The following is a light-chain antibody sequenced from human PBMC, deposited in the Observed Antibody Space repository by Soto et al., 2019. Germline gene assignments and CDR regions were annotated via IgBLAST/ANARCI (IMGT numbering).Light chain of an antibody. V-gene: IGLV2-14*03. CDR2: DVS. CDR3: SSYTSSSTPVV. J-gene: IGLJ2*01. Sequence: QSALTQPASVSGSPGQSITISCTGTSSDVGGYNYVSWYQHHPGKAPKLMIYDVSNRPSGVSNRFSGSKSGNTASLTISGLQADDEADYYCSSYTSSSTPVVFGGGTKLTVL. CDR1: SSDVGGYNY.